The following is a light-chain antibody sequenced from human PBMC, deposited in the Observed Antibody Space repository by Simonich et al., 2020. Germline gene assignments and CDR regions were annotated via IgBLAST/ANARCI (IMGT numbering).Light chain of an antibody. J-gene: IGKJ4*01. Sequence: DIVMPQSPLSLPVTPGEPASISCRSSQSLLHSNGYNYLVWYLQKPGQSPQLLISFGSNRASGVPDRFSGSGSGTDFTLKISRVEAEDVGVYYCMQALQTPLTFGGGTKVEIK. CDR2: FGS. CDR1: QSLLHSNGYNY. V-gene: IGKV2-28*01. CDR3: MQALQTPLT.